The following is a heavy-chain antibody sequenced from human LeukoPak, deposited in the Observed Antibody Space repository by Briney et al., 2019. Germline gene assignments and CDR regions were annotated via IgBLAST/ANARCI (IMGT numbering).Heavy chain of an antibody. CDR2: ISGSGGST. CDR1: GFTFSTYV. D-gene: IGHD1-1*01. Sequence: GGSLRLSCAASGFTFSTYVMSWVRQAPGKGLEWVSAISGSGGSTYYADSVKGRFTISRDNSKNTLYLQMNSLRAEDTAVYYCARSGGWDGMDVWGQGTAVTVSS. V-gene: IGHV3-23*01. J-gene: IGHJ6*02. CDR3: ARSGGWDGMDV.